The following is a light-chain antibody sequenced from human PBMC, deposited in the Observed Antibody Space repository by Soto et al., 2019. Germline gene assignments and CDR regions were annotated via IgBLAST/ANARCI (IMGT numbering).Light chain of an antibody. CDR1: SSDVGGYNY. V-gene: IGLV2-14*01. CDR3: SAYTARSTLV. J-gene: IGLJ3*02. Sequence: QSAPTQPASVSGSPGPSNTISCTGTSSDVGGYNYVSWYQLHPGKAPKLLIYEVSHRPSGASNHFSGYKSGNTASLTISGLQPDDECDYYCSAYTARSTLVFGGGTK. CDR2: EVS.